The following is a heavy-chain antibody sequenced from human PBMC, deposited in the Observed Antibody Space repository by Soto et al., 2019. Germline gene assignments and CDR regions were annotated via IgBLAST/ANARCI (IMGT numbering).Heavy chain of an antibody. J-gene: IGHJ6*02. CDR2: IIPIFNTA. V-gene: IGHV1-69*01. CDR1: GGTLSNYA. Sequence: QVQLVQSGAEVKKPGSSVKVSCKASGGTLSNYAFTWVRQAPGQGLEWMGGIIPIFNTANYAQKFQGRVTITADESTSTAYMEVNSLRSEDTALYYCARVRPTDYVGNYTNGMDVWGQGTTVTGSS. D-gene: IGHD4-17*01. CDR3: ARVRPTDYVGNYTNGMDV.